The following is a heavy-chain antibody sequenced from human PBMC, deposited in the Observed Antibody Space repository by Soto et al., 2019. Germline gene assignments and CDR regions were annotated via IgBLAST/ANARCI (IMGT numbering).Heavy chain of an antibody. CDR1: GFSLSTSGVA. J-gene: IGHJ5*02. CDR3: AHRHPAAAGTGSNWFDP. CDR2: IYWDGDK. D-gene: IGHD6-13*01. V-gene: IGHV2-5*02. Sequence: QITLKESGPTLVKPIQALTLTCTFSGFSLSTSGVAVGWLRQPPGKALEWLALIYWDGDKRYSPSLKSRLTITKXXSXNXXVLTMTNMDPVDTATYYCAHRHPAAAGTGSNWFDPWGQGTLVTVSS.